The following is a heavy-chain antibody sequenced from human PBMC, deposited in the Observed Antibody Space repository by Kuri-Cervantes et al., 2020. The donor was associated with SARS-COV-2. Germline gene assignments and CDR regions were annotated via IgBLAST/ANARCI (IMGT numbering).Heavy chain of an antibody. J-gene: IGHJ4*02. Sequence: GSLRLSCTASGGSIRSSSYYWGWIRQPPGKDLEWIGSIYYSGSTYYNPSLKSRVTISVDTSKNQFSLKLSSVTAADTAVYYCAKASIVGATYFDYWGQGTLVTVAS. CDR3: AKASIVGATYFDY. D-gene: IGHD1-26*01. CDR1: GGSIRSSSYY. CDR2: IYYSGST. V-gene: IGHV4-39*01.